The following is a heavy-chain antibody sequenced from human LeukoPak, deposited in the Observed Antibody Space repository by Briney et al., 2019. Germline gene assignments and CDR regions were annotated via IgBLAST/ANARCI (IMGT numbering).Heavy chain of an antibody. D-gene: IGHD3-16*01. J-gene: IGHJ4*02. CDR2: INPNSGGT. V-gene: IGHV1-2*02. Sequence: ASVKVSCKASGYTFTGYYMHWVRQAPGQGLEWMGWINPNSGGTNYAQKFQGRVTMTRDTSISTAYMELRSLRSDDTAVYYCARNTVTFGGVTAYWGQGTLVTVSS. CDR3: ARNTVTFGGVTAY. CDR1: GYTFTGYY.